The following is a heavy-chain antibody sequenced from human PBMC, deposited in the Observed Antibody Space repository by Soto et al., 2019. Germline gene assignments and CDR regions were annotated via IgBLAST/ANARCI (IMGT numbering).Heavy chain of an antibody. CDR2: IYYSGST. CDR3: VRSPAYCSSTSCPASGMDV. J-gene: IGHJ6*02. V-gene: IGHV4-59*01. CDR1: GGSISSYF. D-gene: IGHD2-2*01. Sequence: SETLSLTCTVSGGSISSYFWNWIRQPPGKGLEWIAYIYYSGSTSYNPSLKSRVTISVDVSKSQFSLKLSSVTAADTAVYYCVRSPAYCSSTSCPASGMDVWGQGTTVTVS.